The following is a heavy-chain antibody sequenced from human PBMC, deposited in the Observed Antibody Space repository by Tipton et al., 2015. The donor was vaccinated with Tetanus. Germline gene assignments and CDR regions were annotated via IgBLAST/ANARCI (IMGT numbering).Heavy chain of an antibody. J-gene: IGHJ4*02. CDR2: INSDGSST. V-gene: IGHV3-74*01. D-gene: IGHD2-15*01. CDR3: TRDRLAYCSGGFCYGPLAS. Sequence: AASGFTFSNYYMHWVRQAPGKGLVWVSRINSDGSSTSYADSGKGRFTISRDNAKNTLYLQMNSLAAEDTAVYYCTRDRLAYCSGGFCYGPLASWGQGTLVTVSS. CDR1: GFTFSNYY.